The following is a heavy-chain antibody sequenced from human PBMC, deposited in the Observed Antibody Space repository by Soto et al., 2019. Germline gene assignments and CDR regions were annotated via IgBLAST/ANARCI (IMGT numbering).Heavy chain of an antibody. J-gene: IGHJ4*02. CDR3: AKDAPAPRIAVARNDY. CDR1: GFTFSSYA. Sequence: LRLSCAASGFTFSSYAMSWVRQAPGKGLEWVSAISGSGGSTYYADSVKGRFTISRDNSKNTLYLQMNSLRAEDTAVYYCAKDAPAPRIAVARNDYWGQGTLVTVSS. CDR2: ISGSGGST. D-gene: IGHD6-19*01. V-gene: IGHV3-23*01.